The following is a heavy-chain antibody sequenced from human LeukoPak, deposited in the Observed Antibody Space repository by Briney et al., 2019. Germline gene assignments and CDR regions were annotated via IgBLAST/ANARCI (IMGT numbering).Heavy chain of an antibody. J-gene: IGHJ3*02. Sequence: GGSLRLSCAASGFSFSSYAMSWVRQGPGRGREWVSSVNGRGAATFYADSVRGRFTISRDNSQNILFLKMNSLRVDDTAVYFCAKDIRYEDYAYDIWGQGTMVTVSS. D-gene: IGHD2-2*01. CDR2: VNGRGAAT. CDR1: GFSFSSYA. CDR3: AKDIRYEDYAYDI. V-gene: IGHV3-23*01.